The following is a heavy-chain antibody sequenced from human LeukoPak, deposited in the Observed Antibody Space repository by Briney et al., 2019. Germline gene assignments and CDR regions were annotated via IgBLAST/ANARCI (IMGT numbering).Heavy chain of an antibody. V-gene: IGHV3-7*04. J-gene: IGHJ4*02. CDR2: IKPDGSEK. Sequence: GGSLRLSCAASGFTFSRFWTGWVRQAPGKGLEWVANIKPDGSEKNYGDSVRGRFTISRDNARNSLYLQMNSLRAEDTAVYYCARENYFDYWGQGTLVTVSS. CDR3: ARENYFDY. CDR1: GFTFSRFW.